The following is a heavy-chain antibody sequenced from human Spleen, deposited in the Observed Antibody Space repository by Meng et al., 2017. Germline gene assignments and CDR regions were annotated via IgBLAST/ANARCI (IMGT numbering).Heavy chain of an antibody. D-gene: IGHD3-9*01. CDR3: ARGFPGVLRYFEWFRRAAGVKYEAFNI. Sequence: ASVKVSCKASGYTFTCYYMPLLRQAPGQGLEWMGWINPNRGGTNYSQKFQGRVTMTRDTSISTAYMELSRLSSDDTGVYYRARGFPGVLRYFEWFRRAAGVKYEAFNIWGQGTMVTVSS. CDR1: GYTFTCYY. CDR2: INPNRGGT. J-gene: IGHJ3*02. V-gene: IGHV1-2*02.